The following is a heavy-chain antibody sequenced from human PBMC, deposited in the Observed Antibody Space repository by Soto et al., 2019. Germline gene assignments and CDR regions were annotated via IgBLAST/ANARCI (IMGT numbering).Heavy chain of an antibody. CDR1: GFTFSSYA. Sequence: QVQLVESGGGVVQPGRSLRLSCAASGFTFSSYAMHWVRQAPGKGLEWVAVISYDGSNKYYADSVKGRFTISRDNSKNTLYLQMNSLRAEDTAVYYCAREYSSGWFGFDYWGQGTLVTVSS. V-gene: IGHV3-30-3*01. J-gene: IGHJ4*02. D-gene: IGHD6-19*01. CDR2: ISYDGSNK. CDR3: AREYSSGWFGFDY.